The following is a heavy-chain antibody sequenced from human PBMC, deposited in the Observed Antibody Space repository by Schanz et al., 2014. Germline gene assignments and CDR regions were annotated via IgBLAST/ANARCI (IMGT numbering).Heavy chain of an antibody. Sequence: EVQLVESGGGLVQPGGSLRLSCAASGFTVSINYMSWVRQAPGKGLEWVSVIYSGGSTYYPDSVRGRFVISRDYSKNTLYLQMNSLRVEDTAVYYCVRSEAGTIYDYWGQGTLVTVSS. J-gene: IGHJ4*02. CDR1: GFTVSINY. D-gene: IGHD1-1*01. CDR2: IYSGGST. CDR3: VRSEAGTIYDY. V-gene: IGHV3-66*01.